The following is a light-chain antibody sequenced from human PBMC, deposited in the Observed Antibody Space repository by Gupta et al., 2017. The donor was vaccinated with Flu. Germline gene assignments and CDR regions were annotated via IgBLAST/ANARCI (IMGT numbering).Light chain of an antibody. CDR3: SSYTTSSTPWV. J-gene: IGLJ3*02. CDR2: EVS. Sequence: QSALTQPASVSRSPGQSITICRTRASSNVGGFHYVSWYQQHPGEAPRLIIYEVSNRPSGISNRFSGSKSGNAASLTISGLQTEDEGDYYCSSYTTSSTPWVFGGGTRLTVL. V-gene: IGLV2-14*01. CDR1: SSNVGGFHY.